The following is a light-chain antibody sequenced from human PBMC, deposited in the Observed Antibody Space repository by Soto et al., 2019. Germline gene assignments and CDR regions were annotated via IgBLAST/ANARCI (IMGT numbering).Light chain of an antibody. CDR2: DVS. CDR1: SSDVGGYNY. Sequence: QSALTQPSSLSWSPGQSIIISCTGTSSDVGGYNYVSWYQQHPGKAPKLLIYDVSNRPSGVSNRFSGSKSGITASLTISGRQAEDDADYYCSTNTSSRSLSVFGTGTKVTV. V-gene: IGLV2-14*01. J-gene: IGLJ1*01. CDR3: STNTSSRSLSV.